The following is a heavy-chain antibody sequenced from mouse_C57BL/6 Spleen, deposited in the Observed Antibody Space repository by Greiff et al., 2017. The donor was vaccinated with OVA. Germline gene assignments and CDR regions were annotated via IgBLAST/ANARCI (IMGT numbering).Heavy chain of an antibody. D-gene: IGHD2-5*01. J-gene: IGHJ4*01. Sequence: VQLQQPGAELVRPGTSVKLSCKASGYTFTSYWMHWVKQRPGQGLEWIGVIDPSDSYTNYNQKFKGKATLTVDTSSSTAYMQLSSLTSEDSAVYYCARGASSNYVSCAMDYWGQGTSVTVSS. CDR2: IDPSDSYT. V-gene: IGHV1-59*01. CDR1: GYTFTSYW. CDR3: ARGASSNYVSCAMDY.